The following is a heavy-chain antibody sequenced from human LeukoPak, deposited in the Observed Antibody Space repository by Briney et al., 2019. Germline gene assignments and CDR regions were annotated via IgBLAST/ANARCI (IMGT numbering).Heavy chain of an antibody. Sequence: SETLSLTCTVSGGSICSYYWSWIRQPPGKGLEWIGYIYYSGSTNYNPSLKSRVTISVDTSKNQFSLKLSSVTAADTAVYYCARQKNGLFDYWGQGTLVTVSS. CDR1: GGSICSYY. J-gene: IGHJ4*02. D-gene: IGHD1-1*01. CDR2: IYYSGST. V-gene: IGHV4-59*08. CDR3: ARQKNGLFDY.